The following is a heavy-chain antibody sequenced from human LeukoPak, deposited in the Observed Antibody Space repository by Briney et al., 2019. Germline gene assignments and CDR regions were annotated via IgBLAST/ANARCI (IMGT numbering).Heavy chain of an antibody. Sequence: SETLSLTCTVSGGSISSSGFYWGWIRQPPGKWLEWIGTTYYSGSTYYNPSLKSRVTISVDTSKNQFSLKLSSVTAADTAVYYCARQREYYESGGYYSFDYWGQGTLVTVSS. J-gene: IGHJ4*02. CDR1: GGSISSSGFY. CDR2: TYYSGST. V-gene: IGHV4-39*01. D-gene: IGHD3-22*01. CDR3: ARQREYYESGGYYSFDY.